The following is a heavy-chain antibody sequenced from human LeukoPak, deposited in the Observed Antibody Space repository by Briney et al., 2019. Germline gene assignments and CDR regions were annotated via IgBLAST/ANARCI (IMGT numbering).Heavy chain of an antibody. CDR3: ARGYYDFWSGHSDYFDY. Sequence: ASVKASCKASGYTFTSYYMHWVRQAPGQGLEWMGIINPSGGNTSYAQKFQGRVTMTRDTSTSTVYMELSSLRSEDTAVYYCARGYYDFWSGHSDYFDYWGQGTLVTVSS. J-gene: IGHJ4*02. D-gene: IGHD3-3*01. V-gene: IGHV1-46*01. CDR2: INPSGGNT. CDR1: GYTFTSYY.